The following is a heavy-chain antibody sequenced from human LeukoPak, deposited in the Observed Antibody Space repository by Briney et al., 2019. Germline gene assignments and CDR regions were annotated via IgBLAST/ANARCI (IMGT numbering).Heavy chain of an antibody. D-gene: IGHD3-16*01. V-gene: IGHV5-51*01. Sequence: PGESLKISCEGSGYIFTNYWIGWVRQMPGKGLEWMGIIHPSDSDTRYSPSFEGQVTISADRFTSTAYLQWSSLRASGTAMYYCARLLDNYDYWGQGTLVTVSS. CDR3: ARLLDNYDY. J-gene: IGHJ4*02. CDR1: GYIFTNYW. CDR2: IHPSDSDT.